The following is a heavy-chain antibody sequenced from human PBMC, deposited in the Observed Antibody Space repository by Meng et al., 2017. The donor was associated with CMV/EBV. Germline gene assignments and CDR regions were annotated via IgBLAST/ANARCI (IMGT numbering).Heavy chain of an antibody. CDR3: ATSRLYGDFADAVDI. CDR1: GFKLNTHT. J-gene: IGHJ4*02. D-gene: IGHD4-17*01. CDR2: ISFDISNQ. Sequence: GESLKISCTVSGFKLNTHTGHWVRQAPGKGLEWVAVISFDISNQYYADSVRGRFTVSRDNYRGSLYLQMNSLTPQDSAVYYCATSRLYGDFADAVDIWGQGTLVTVSS. V-gene: IGHV3-30*16.